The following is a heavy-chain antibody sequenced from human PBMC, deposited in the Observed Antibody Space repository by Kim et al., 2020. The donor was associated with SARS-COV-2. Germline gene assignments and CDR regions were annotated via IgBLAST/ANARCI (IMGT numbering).Heavy chain of an antibody. CDR1: GSSLSLGYY. V-gene: IGHV4-38-2*02. CDR2: ISHGGNT. D-gene: IGHD3-9*01. CDR3: ARQLISAWFNFYL. J-gene: IGHJ3*01. Sequence: SETLSLTCTLSGSSLSLGYYWGWVRQSPGKELEWLGSISHGGNTYYNLSLKNRLTISVDTSKNQFSLKVTSVTAADTAMYYCARQLISAWFNFYLWGQG.